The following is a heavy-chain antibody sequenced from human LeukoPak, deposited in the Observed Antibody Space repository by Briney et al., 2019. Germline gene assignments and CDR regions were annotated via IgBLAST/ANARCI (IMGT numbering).Heavy chain of an antibody. D-gene: IGHD3-22*01. J-gene: IGHJ4*02. CDR1: GFTFSSYA. V-gene: IGHV3-23*01. CDR2: ISGSGGST. Sequence: GGSLRLSCAASGFTFSSYAMSWVRQALGKGLEWVSAISGSGGSTYYADSVKGRFTISRDNSKNTLYLQMNSLRAEDTAVYYCANGDSSGYPYYFDYWGRGTLVTVSS. CDR3: ANGDSSGYPYYFDY.